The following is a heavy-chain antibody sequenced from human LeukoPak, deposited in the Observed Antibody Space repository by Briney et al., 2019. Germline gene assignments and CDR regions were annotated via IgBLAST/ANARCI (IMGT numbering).Heavy chain of an antibody. CDR1: GGSISSYY. CDR3: ARGSGSGNWYFDL. V-gene: IGHV4-59*01. Sequence: KPSETLSLTCTVSGGSISSYYWSWIRQPPGKGLEWIGYIYYDGSTNYNPSLKSRVSMSVDTSKNQFSLKLSSVTAADTAVYYCARGSGSGNWYFDLWGRGTLVTVSS. D-gene: IGHD2-15*01. J-gene: IGHJ2*01. CDR2: IYYDGST.